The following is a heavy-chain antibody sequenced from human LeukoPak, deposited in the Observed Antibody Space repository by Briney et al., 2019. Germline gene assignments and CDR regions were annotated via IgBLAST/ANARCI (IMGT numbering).Heavy chain of an antibody. V-gene: IGHV5-51*01. J-gene: IGHJ4*02. Sequence: GESLKISCKGSGDSFTSYWIAWVRQMPGKGLEWVGVIYPGDSDTRYSPSFQGQVTISDDKSISTAYLQWSSLKASDTAMYYCARAPIRGRLDYWGQGTPVTVSS. D-gene: IGHD1-26*01. CDR3: ARAPIRGRLDY. CDR2: IYPGDSDT. CDR1: GDSFTSYW.